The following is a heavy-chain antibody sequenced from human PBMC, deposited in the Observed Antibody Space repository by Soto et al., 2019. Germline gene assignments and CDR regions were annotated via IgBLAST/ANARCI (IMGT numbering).Heavy chain of an antibody. CDR2: IYYSGST. CDR1: GGSISSYY. D-gene: IGHD3-3*01. V-gene: IGHV4-59*01. Sequence: SETLSLTCTVSGGSISSYYWSWIRQPPGKGLEWIGYIYYSGSTNYNPSLKSRVTISVDTSKNQFSLKLSSVTAADTAVYYCARAVRITIFGVVPYYFDYWGQGTLVTVSS. CDR3: ARAVRITIFGVVPYYFDY. J-gene: IGHJ4*02.